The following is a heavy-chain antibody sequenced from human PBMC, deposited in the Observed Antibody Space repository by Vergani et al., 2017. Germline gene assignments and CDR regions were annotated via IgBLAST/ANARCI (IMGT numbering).Heavy chain of an antibody. CDR3: ARDRYYLGSGSYPYFYYYGLDV. CDR2: IWYDGSNK. Sequence: QVQLLESGGGVVQPGRSLRLSCAASGFRFSSYGMNWVRQAPGKGLEWVAVIWYDGSNKYYADSVKGRFTISRDNSQNTVNLQMNSLRAEDTGVYYCARDRYYLGSGSYPYFYYYGLDVWGQGTAVTVSS. D-gene: IGHD3-10*01. CDR1: GFRFSSYG. J-gene: IGHJ6*02. V-gene: IGHV3-33*01.